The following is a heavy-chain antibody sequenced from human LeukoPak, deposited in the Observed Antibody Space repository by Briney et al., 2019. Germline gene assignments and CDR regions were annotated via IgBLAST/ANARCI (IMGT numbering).Heavy chain of an antibody. CDR1: GGSISSYY. CDR2: IYYSGST. CDR3: ARWQSSGYSAPCFDY. V-gene: IGHV4-59*01. Sequence: SETLSLTCTVSGGSISSYYWSWIRQPPGKGLEWIGYIYYSGSTNYNPSLKSRVTISVDTSKNQFSLKLSSVTAADTAVYYCARWQSSGYSAPCFDYWGQGTLVIVSS. J-gene: IGHJ4*02. D-gene: IGHD3-22*01.